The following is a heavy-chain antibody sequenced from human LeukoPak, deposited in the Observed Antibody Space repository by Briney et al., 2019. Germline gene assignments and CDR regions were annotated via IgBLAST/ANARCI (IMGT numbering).Heavy chain of an antibody. CDR2: INPNSGGT. CDR1: GYTFTGYY. CDR3: ARGYSGYDSGGTYYYYYYGMDV. Sequence: ASVKVSCKASGYTFTGYYMHWVRQAPGQGLEWMGWINPNSGGTNYAQKFQGRVTMTRDTSISTAYMELSRLRSDDTAAYYCARGYSGYDSGGTYYYYYYGMDVWGQGTTVTVSS. D-gene: IGHD5-12*01. V-gene: IGHV1-2*02. J-gene: IGHJ6*02.